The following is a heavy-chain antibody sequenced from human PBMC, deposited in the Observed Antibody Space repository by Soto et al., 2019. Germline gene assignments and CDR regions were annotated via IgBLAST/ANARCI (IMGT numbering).Heavy chain of an antibody. CDR3: AREGIVGATRGYYFEF. CDR2: TSSDGSDE. Sequence: PGGSLRLSCAASGFTFSNYAMHWVRQAPGKGLEWVAFTSSDGSDENHADSVKGRFTISSDNSRNTLYLQMSSLRAEDTAMYYCAREGIVGATRGYYFEFCGQGTLVAVSS. J-gene: IGHJ4*02. CDR1: GFTFSNYA. V-gene: IGHV3-30-3*01. D-gene: IGHD1-26*01.